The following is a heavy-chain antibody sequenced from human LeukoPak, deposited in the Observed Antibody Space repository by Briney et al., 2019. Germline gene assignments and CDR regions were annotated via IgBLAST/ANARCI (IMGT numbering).Heavy chain of an antibody. V-gene: IGHV4-59*08. Sequence: SETLSLTCTVSGGSISSSYWSWIRQPPEKGLEWIGYIHYSGSTNYKPSLKSRVTISVDTSKNQFSLKLNSVTAADTAVYYCARRAMVAYYYYGMDVWGQGTTVTVSS. CDR1: GGSISSSY. J-gene: IGHJ6*02. CDR2: IHYSGST. CDR3: ARRAMVAYYYYGMDV. D-gene: IGHD5-18*01.